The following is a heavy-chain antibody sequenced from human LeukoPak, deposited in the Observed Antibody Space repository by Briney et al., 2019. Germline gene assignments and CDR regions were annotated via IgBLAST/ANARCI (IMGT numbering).Heavy chain of an antibody. Sequence: ASVKVSCKAFGYRFTSYGISWVRQAPGQGLEWMGWISAYNGNTNYAQKLQGRVTMTTDTSTSTAYMELRSLRSDDTAIYYCAREGLAVAGKELDYWGQGTLVTVSS. V-gene: IGHV1-18*01. D-gene: IGHD6-19*01. CDR3: AREGLAVAGKELDY. J-gene: IGHJ4*02. CDR1: GYRFTSYG. CDR2: ISAYNGNT.